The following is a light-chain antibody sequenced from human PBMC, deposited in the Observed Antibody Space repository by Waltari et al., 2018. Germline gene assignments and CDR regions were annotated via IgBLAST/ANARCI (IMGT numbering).Light chain of an antibody. Sequence: EIVLTQSPATLSLSPGERATLSCRASQSVSSSLAWYQQKPGQAPRLLIYDASNRATGITARFSGSGSGTDFTLTISSLEPEDFAAYYCQQRINWPITFGQGTRLEIK. J-gene: IGKJ5*01. CDR2: DAS. V-gene: IGKV3-11*01. CDR3: QQRINWPIT. CDR1: QSVSSS.